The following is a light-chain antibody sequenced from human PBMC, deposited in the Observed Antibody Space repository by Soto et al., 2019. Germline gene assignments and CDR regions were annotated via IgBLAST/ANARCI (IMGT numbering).Light chain of an antibody. Sequence: AIQMTQSPSSLYASVGDRVTITCRASQGIRTELGWYQQKPGKAPKLLIYGASTLQSGVQSRFSGSGSGTDFTLTISSLQSDDFATSYCLQDNSYPRTFGQGTKVEIE. CDR1: QGIRTE. V-gene: IGKV1-6*01. CDR3: LQDNSYPRT. CDR2: GAS. J-gene: IGKJ1*01.